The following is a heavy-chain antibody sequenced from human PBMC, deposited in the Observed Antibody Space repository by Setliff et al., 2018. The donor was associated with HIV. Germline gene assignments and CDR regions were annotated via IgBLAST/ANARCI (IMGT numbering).Heavy chain of an antibody. CDR1: GGSISSGSYY. Sequence: SETLSLTCTVSGGSISSGSYYWSWIRQPAGKGLEWIGRIYTSGSTNYNPSLKGRVTISVDTSKNQFSLKLRSVTAADTAVYYCARETYYYDNPQYYYYYMDVWGKGTTVTV. J-gene: IGHJ6*03. CDR2: IYTSGST. CDR3: ARETYYYDNPQYYYYYMDV. V-gene: IGHV4-61*02. D-gene: IGHD3-22*01.